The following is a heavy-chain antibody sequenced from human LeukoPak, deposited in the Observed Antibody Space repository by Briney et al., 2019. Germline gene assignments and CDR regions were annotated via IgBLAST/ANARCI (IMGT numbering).Heavy chain of an antibody. CDR3: ARALGYCSSTSCYRALDY. CDR1: GFTFSSYA. Sequence: PGRSLRLSCAASGFTFSSYAMHWVRQVPGKGLEWVAVISYDGSNKYYADSVKGRFTISRDNSKNTLYLQMNSLRAEDTAVYYCARALGYCSSTSCYRALDYWGQGTLVTVSS. CDR2: ISYDGSNK. D-gene: IGHD2-2*02. V-gene: IGHV3-30-3*01. J-gene: IGHJ4*02.